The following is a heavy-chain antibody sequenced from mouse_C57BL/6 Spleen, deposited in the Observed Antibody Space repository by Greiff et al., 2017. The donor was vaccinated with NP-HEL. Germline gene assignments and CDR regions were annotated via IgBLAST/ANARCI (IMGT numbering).Heavy chain of an antibody. Sequence: VQLKESGPGLVKPSQSLSLTCSVTGYSITSGYYWNWIRQFPGNKLEWMGYISYDGSNNYNPSLKNRISITRDTSKNQFFLKLNSVTTEDTATYYCARDGKWGFAYWGQGTLVTVSA. CDR3: ARDGKWGFAY. CDR1: GYSITSGYY. D-gene: IGHD1-3*01. J-gene: IGHJ3*01. CDR2: ISYDGSN. V-gene: IGHV3-6*01.